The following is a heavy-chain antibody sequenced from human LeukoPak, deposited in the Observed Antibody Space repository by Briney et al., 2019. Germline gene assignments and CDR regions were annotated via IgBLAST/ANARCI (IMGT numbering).Heavy chain of an antibody. CDR1: GFTFTTYT. J-gene: IGHJ4*02. CDR3: AKHPSSGFYYFDF. CDR2: IRGTGGNT. D-gene: IGHD6-19*01. V-gene: IGHV3-23*01. Sequence: GGSLRLTCAASGFTFTTYTMVWVRQAPGKGLEWVSSIRGTGGNTTYADSVKGRFTISRDNSKNTLYLQMNSLRAEDTAIYFCAKHPSSGFYYFDFWRRGTRASVCS.